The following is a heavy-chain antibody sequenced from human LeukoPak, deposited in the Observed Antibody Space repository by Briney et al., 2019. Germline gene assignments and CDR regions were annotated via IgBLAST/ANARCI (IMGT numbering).Heavy chain of an antibody. J-gene: IGHJ4*02. D-gene: IGHD6-19*01. CDR1: GGSINSYY. Sequence: SETLSLTCTVSGGSINSYYWSWIRQPPGKGPEWIGYIHYSGSTNYNPSLKGRVSISADTSKTQFSLNLSSVTAADTAVYYCARHGMGSGRYSALDFWGQGTLVTVSS. CDR3: ARHGMGSGRYSALDF. V-gene: IGHV4-59*08. CDR2: IHYSGST.